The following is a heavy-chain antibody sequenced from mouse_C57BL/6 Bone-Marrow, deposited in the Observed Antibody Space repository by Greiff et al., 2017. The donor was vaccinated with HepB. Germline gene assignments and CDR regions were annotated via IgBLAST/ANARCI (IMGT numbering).Heavy chain of an antibody. CDR1: GYSITSGYY. D-gene: IGHD4-1*02. V-gene: IGHV3-6*01. CDR2: ISYDGIN. CDR3: ARESFPQLGRIAY. J-gene: IGHJ3*01. Sequence: EVQLQQSGPGLVKPSQSLSLTCSVTGYSITSGYYWNWIRQFPGNKLEWMGYISYDGINNYNPSLKNRISITRDTSKNQFFLKLNSVTTEDTATYYCARESFPQLGRIAYWGQGTLVTVSA.